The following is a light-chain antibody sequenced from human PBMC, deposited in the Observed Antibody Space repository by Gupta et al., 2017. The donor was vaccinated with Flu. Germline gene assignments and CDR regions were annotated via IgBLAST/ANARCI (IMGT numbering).Light chain of an antibody. CDR3: GSYGAVGV. J-gene: IGLJ2*01. CDR1: NSDIGAYNY. CDR2: EVS. Sequence: QSALTQPASVSGSPGQSIAISCTGTNSDIGAYNYVSWYQQHPGKAPKLMIYEVSNRPSGVSTRFSGSKSGNTASLTISGLQAEDEDDYYGGSYGAVGVFGGGTKVTVL. V-gene: IGLV2-14*01.